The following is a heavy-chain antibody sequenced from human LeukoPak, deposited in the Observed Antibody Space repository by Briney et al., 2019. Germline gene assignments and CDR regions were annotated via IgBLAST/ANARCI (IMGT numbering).Heavy chain of an antibody. Sequence: GGSLRLSCVSSRVSSLDDAMSWGRQAPGVGLEWVSSISANGQATYYADSVEGRLTISRDNSKSTLYLQLNSLRADDTATYYCARDPYNTILYRLAHWGRGTLVTVSS. CDR2: ISANGQAT. CDR3: ARDPYNTILYRLAH. D-gene: IGHD3-10*01. V-gene: IGHV3-23*01. J-gene: IGHJ4*02. CDR1: RVSSLDDA.